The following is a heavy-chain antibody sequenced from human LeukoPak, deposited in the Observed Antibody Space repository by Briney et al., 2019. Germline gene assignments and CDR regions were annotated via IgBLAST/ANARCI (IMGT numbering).Heavy chain of an antibody. V-gene: IGHV3-30*18. CDR2: ISHDGSNK. CDR3: AKEGGYDFWSGYYRQYYFDY. Sequence: GGSLRLSCAASGFTFSSYGMHWVRQAPGKGLEWVAVISHDGSNKYYADSVKGRFTISRDNSKNTLYLQMNSLRAEDTAVYYCAKEGGYDFWSGYYRQYYFDYWGQGTLVTVSS. CDR1: GFTFSSYG. J-gene: IGHJ4*02. D-gene: IGHD3-3*01.